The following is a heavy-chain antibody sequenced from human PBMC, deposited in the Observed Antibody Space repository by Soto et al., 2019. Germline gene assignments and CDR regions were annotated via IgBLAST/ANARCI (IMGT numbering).Heavy chain of an antibody. CDR2: ISAYNGNT. V-gene: IGHV1-18*04. D-gene: IGHD1-26*01. CDR1: RYTFTSYG. CDR3: ARDFVGATTVPDY. Sequence: ASVKVSFKASRYTFTSYGISWVRQAPGQGLEWMGWISAYNGNTNYAQKLQGRVTMTTDTSTSTAYMELRSLRSDDTAVYYCARDFVGATTVPDYWSQGTLVTVSS. J-gene: IGHJ4*02.